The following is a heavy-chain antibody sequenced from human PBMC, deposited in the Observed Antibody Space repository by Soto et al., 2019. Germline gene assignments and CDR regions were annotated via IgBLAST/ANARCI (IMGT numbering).Heavy chain of an antibody. V-gene: IGHV3-74*01. CDR3: ARDPGLLRFLEWLTRLKDYYYYMDV. Sequence: GGSLRLSCAASGFTFSSYWMHWVRQAPGKGLVWVSRINSDGSSTSYADSVKGRFTISRDNAKNTLYLQMNSLRAEDTAVYYCARDPGLLRFLEWLTRLKDYYYYMDVWGKGTTVTVSS. CDR2: INSDGSST. D-gene: IGHD3-3*01. J-gene: IGHJ6*03. CDR1: GFTFSSYW.